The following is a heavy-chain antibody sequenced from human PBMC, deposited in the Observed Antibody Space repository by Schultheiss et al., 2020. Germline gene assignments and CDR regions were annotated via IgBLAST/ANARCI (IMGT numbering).Heavy chain of an antibody. Sequence: SETLSLTCTVSGGSISSSSYYWGWIRQPPGKGLEWIGEINHSGSTNYNPSLKSRVTISVDTSKNQFSLKLSSVTAADTAVYYCVRGRAQYFDYWGQGTLVTVSS. CDR1: GGSISSSSYY. J-gene: IGHJ4*02. CDR3: VRGRAQYFDY. V-gene: IGHV4-39*07. CDR2: INHSGST.